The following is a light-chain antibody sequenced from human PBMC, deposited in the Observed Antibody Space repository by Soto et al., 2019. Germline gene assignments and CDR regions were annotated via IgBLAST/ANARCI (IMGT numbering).Light chain of an antibody. J-gene: IGKJ1*01. CDR3: VQFSHFPRT. V-gene: IGKV2-24*01. CDR2: QVS. Sequence: DIVLTQTPLSSPVTLGQPASISCRSSQSLVYSDGNTYLSWLQLRPGQPPRLLIYQVSNRFPGVPDRFSGGGAGTDFTLKISRVEAEDVGVYCCVQFSHFPRTFGQGTKVEIK. CDR1: QSLVYSDGNTY.